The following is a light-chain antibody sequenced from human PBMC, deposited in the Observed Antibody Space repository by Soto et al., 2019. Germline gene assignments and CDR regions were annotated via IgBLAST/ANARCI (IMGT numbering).Light chain of an antibody. Sequence: DIQMTQSPSTLSASVGDRVSITCRASQSISRQLAWYQQKPGKAPNLLIYQASNLETGVPSRFTGSGSGTEFTLTISSLQPDDLATYSFLPYQSYWTFGQGTKVEVK. CDR1: QSISRQ. J-gene: IGKJ1*01. V-gene: IGKV1-5*03. CDR3: LPYQSYWT. CDR2: QAS.